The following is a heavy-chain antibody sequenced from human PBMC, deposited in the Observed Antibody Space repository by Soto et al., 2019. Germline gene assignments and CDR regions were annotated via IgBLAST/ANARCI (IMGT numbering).Heavy chain of an antibody. CDR3: ARVLQEKTYYVFWSGYYYGMDV. D-gene: IGHD3-3*01. V-gene: IGHV6-1*01. CDR1: GDSVSSNSAA. Sequence: SQTLSLTCAISGDSVSSNSAAWNWIRQSPSRGLEWLGRTYYRSKWYNDYAVSVKSRITINPDTSKNQFSLQLNSVTPEDTAVYYCARVLQEKTYYVFWSGYYYGMDVWGQGTTVTLSS. J-gene: IGHJ6*02. CDR2: TYYRSKWYN.